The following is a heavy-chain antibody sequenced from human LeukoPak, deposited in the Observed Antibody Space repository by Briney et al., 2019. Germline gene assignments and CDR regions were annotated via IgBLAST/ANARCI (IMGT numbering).Heavy chain of an antibody. CDR1: GFTFSSYT. CDR2: ITTGDGNT. D-gene: IGHD7-27*01. CDR3: AKDGGLWVSAHWGDS. J-gene: IGHJ4*02. V-gene: IGHV3-23*01. Sequence: GGSLRLSCTASGFTFSSYTMTWVRQAPGKGLKWVSTITTGDGNTYYADSVKGRFTVSRDDSKNTLDLQMNSLRAEDTAVYYCAKDGGLWVSAHWGDSWGRGTLVTVSS.